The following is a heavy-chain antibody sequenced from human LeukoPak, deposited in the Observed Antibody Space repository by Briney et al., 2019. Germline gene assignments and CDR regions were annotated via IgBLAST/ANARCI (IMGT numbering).Heavy chain of an antibody. CDR3: AKPRALYYYGSGSYFDPPFDY. D-gene: IGHD3-10*01. CDR1: GFTFSSYG. CDR2: ISGSGGST. Sequence: GGSLRLSCAASGFTFSSYGMSWVRQAPGKGLEWVSAISGSGGSTYYADSVKGRFTISRDNSKNTLYLQMNSLRAEDTVVYYCAKPRALYYYGSGSYFDPPFDYWGQGTLVTVSS. V-gene: IGHV3-23*01. J-gene: IGHJ4*02.